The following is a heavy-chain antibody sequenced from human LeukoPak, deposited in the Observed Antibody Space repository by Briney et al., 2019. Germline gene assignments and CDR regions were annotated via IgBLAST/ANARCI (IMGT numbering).Heavy chain of an antibody. V-gene: IGHV4-59*01. CDR1: GASIRTFY. Sequence: PSETLSHTCTVSGASIRTFYWTWIRQPPGKGLEWISYISYSGSTTYNPSLKSRVTISLDTSKNQFSLNLNSLTAADTAVYYCARGIGNSRGTRFDPWGQGTLVTVSS. CDR3: ARGIGNSRGTRFDP. CDR2: ISYSGST. J-gene: IGHJ5*02. D-gene: IGHD3-22*01.